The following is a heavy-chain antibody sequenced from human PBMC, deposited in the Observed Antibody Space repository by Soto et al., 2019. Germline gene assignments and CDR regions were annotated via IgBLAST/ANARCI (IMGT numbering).Heavy chain of an antibody. CDR2: IIPIFGTA. J-gene: IGHJ6*02. Sequence: QVQLVQSGAEVKKPGSSVKVSCKASGGTFSSYAISWVRQAPGQGLEWMGGIIPIFGTANYAQKFQGRVTITADESTSTSYMELSSLRSEDTAVYHCARVVTRSSSSSCYYYGMDVWGQGTTVTVSS. D-gene: IGHD6-13*01. CDR1: GGTFSSYA. CDR3: ARVVTRSSSSSCYYYGMDV. V-gene: IGHV1-69*01.